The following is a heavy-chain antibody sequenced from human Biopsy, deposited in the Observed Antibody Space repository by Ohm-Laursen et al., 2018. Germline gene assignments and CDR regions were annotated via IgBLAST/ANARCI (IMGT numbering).Heavy chain of an antibody. CDR3: ARGSNEYGGLYFPH. V-gene: IGHV4-59*11. Sequence: GTLSLTCTVSGGSFTGHYWSWIRQPPGKGLEWIGHISYTGYTSYKSSLKSRVTISLDTSRKHFSLRLKSLAAADKAVYYCARGSNEYGGLYFPHWGQGTLVTVSS. D-gene: IGHD4-23*01. J-gene: IGHJ1*01. CDR1: GGSFTGHY. CDR2: ISYTGYT.